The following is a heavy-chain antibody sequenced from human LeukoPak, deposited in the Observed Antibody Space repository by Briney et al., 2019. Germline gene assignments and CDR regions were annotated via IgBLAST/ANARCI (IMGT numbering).Heavy chain of an antibody. CDR2: ISYDGSNK. Sequence: GGSLRLSCAASGFTFSSYAMHWVRQAPGKGLEWVAVISYDGSNKYYADSVKGRFTISRDNSKNTLYLQMNSLRAEDTAVYYCARAIAVAGADKDYWGQGTLVTVSS. CDR1: GFTFSSYA. D-gene: IGHD6-19*01. CDR3: ARAIAVAGADKDY. V-gene: IGHV3-30-3*01. J-gene: IGHJ4*02.